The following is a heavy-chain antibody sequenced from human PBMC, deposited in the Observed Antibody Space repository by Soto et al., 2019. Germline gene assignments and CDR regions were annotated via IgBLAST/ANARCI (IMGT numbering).Heavy chain of an antibody. Sequence: GGSLRLSCAVSGLTVNSNYMSWVRQPPGKGLEWVSVIYGGGNTFYADSVKGRFTISRDTSKNTIFLQMNSLRDDDTAVHHCATPFTASQSSGWRVPMGYWGQGTLVTVSS. J-gene: IGHJ4*02. D-gene: IGHD6-25*01. CDR2: IYGGGNT. CDR3: ATPFTASQSSGWRVPMGY. V-gene: IGHV3-53*01. CDR1: GLTVNSNY.